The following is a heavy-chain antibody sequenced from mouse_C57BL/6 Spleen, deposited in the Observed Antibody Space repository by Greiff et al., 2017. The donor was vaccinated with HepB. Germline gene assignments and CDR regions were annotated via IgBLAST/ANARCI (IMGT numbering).Heavy chain of an antibody. D-gene: IGHD1-1*01. V-gene: IGHV5-9-1*02. CDR1: GFTFSSYA. J-gene: IGHJ4*01. CDR3: TRDLFGYAMDY. Sequence: EVKLVESGEGLVKPGGSLKLSCAASGFTFSSYAMSWVRQTPEKRLEWVAYISSGGDYIYYADTVKGRFTISRDNARNTLYLQMSSLKSEDTAMYYCTRDLFGYAMDYWGQGTSVTVSS. CDR2: ISSGGDYI.